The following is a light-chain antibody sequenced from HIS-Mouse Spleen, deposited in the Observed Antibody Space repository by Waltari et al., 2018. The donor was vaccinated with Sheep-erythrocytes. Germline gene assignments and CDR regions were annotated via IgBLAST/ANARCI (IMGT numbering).Light chain of an antibody. CDR2: EGS. V-gene: IGLV2-23*03. CDR1: SSDVGSYNV. J-gene: IGLJ2*01. Sequence: QSALTQPASVSGSPGQSITISCTVTSSDVGSYNVVSWYQQHPGKAPKLMSYEGSKRPSGVSNRFSGSKSGNTASLTISGLQAEDEADYYCCSYAGSSTFHVVFGGGTKLTVL. CDR3: CSYAGSSTFHVV.